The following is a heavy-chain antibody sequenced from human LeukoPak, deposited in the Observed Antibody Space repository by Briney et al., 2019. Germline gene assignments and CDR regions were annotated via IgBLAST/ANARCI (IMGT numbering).Heavy chain of an antibody. D-gene: IGHD3-10*01. V-gene: IGHV1-18*01. CDR1: GYTFTSYG. CDR3: ARDRSANLAYYYGSGSTNWFDP. Sequence: ASVKVSCKASGYTFTSYGISWVRQAPGQGLEWMGWISAYNGNTNYAQKLQGRVTMTTDTSTSTAYMELRSLRSDDTAVYYCARDRSANLAYYYGSGSTNWFDPWGQGTLVTVSS. CDR2: ISAYNGNT. J-gene: IGHJ5*02.